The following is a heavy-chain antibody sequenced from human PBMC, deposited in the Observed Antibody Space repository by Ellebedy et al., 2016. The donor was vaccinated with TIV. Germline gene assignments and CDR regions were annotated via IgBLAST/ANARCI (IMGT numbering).Heavy chain of an antibody. D-gene: IGHD4-17*01. CDR3: ARRGSYGDYAVQINSWFDP. CDR1: GFTFSSYW. Sequence: GESLKISCAASGFTFSSYWMGWVRQAPGKGLEWVANIYQDGSDEYYVDSVKGRFTISRDNDNKALFLQMNSLRVEDTAVYYCARRGSYGDYAVQINSWFDPWGRGTLVTVSS. V-gene: IGHV3-7*01. J-gene: IGHJ5*02. CDR2: IYQDGSDE.